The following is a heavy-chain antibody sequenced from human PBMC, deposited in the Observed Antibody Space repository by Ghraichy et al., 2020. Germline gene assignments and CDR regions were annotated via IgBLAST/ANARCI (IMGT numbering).Heavy chain of an antibody. CDR2: IYHSGST. V-gene: IGHV4-38-2*02. CDR1: GYSISSGYY. CDR3: ARLSPIGRYSYGFGVNYFDY. Sequence: SETLSLTCTVSGYSISSGYYWGWIRQPPGKGLEWIGSIYHSGSTYYNPSLKSRVTISVDTSKNQFSLKLSSVTAADTAVYYCARLSPIGRYSYGFGVNYFDYWGQGTLVTVSS. J-gene: IGHJ4*02. D-gene: IGHD5-18*01.